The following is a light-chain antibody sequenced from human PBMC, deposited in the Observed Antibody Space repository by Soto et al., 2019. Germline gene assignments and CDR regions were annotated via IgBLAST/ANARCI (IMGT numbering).Light chain of an antibody. Sequence: QPVLTQSPSASASLGASVKLTCTLSSGHSNYAIAWHQQQSEKGPRYLMKLNSDGSHNKGDGIPDRFSGSSSGAERYLTISRLQSEDEADYYCQTWGSGIVVFGGGTKVTVL. J-gene: IGLJ2*01. V-gene: IGLV4-69*01. CDR1: SGHSNYA. CDR3: QTWGSGIVV. CDR2: LNSDGSH.